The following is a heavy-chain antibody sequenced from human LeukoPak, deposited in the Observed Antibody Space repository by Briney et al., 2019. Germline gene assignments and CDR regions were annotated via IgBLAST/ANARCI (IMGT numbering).Heavy chain of an antibody. CDR3: AKGREGTVLSFEP. CDR2: ISSSGDTT. Sequence: PGGTLRLSCAASGFTFRRYGMIWVRQAPGKGLEWVSSISSSGDTTYYADSVKGRFTISRDNSKNTLYLQMNSLRAEDTAVYYCAKGREGTVLSFEPWGQGTLVTVSS. D-gene: IGHD4-17*01. J-gene: IGHJ5*02. V-gene: IGHV3-23*01. CDR1: GFTFRRYG.